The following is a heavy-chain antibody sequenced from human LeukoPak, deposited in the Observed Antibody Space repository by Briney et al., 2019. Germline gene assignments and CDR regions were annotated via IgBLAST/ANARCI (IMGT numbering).Heavy chain of an antibody. CDR1: GGSISSSSYY. CDR2: IYYSGST. CDR3: ATLVSTRYYFDY. D-gene: IGHD5/OR15-5a*01. Sequence: SETLSLTCTVSGGSISSSSYYWGWIRQPPGKGLEWIGSIYYSGSTYYNQSPKSRVTISVDTSKNQFSLKLSSVTAADTAVYFCATLVSTRYYFDYWGQGTLVTVSS. J-gene: IGHJ4*02. V-gene: IGHV4-39*01.